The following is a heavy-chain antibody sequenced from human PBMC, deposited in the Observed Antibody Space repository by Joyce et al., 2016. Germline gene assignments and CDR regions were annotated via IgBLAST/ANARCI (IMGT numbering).Heavy chain of an antibody. CDR1: GFIFSYYS. CDR3: ARGPIASGWELPKWFDP. D-gene: IGHD1-26*01. CDR2: ISSGSDTI. J-gene: IGHJ5*02. V-gene: IGHV3-48*04. Sequence: EVQLVESGGDLVEPGESLRLSCAASGFIFSYYSMTWVRQAPGKGLEWVSFISSGSDTIYYADSVKGRFTISRDNAKNSLYLQMNSLRGEDTAVYYCARGPIASGWELPKWFDPWGQGTLVTVSS.